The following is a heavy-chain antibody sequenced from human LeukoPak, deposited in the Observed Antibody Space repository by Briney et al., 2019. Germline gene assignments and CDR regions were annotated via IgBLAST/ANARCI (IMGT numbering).Heavy chain of an antibody. CDR1: GGSFSGYY. CDR3: ARSGYYYGSASYIY. D-gene: IGHD3-10*01. Sequence: IPSETLSLTCAVYGGSFSGYYWSWIRQPPGKGLEWIGEINHSGSTNYNPSLKSRVTISVDTSKNQFSLKLSSVTAADTAVYYCARSGYYYGSASYIYWGQGTLVTVSS. J-gene: IGHJ4*02. CDR2: INHSGST. V-gene: IGHV4-34*01.